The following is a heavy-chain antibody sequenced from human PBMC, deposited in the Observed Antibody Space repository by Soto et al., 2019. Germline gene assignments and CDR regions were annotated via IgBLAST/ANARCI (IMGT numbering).Heavy chain of an antibody. CDR1: GGTFSSYA. Sequence: SVKVSCKASGGTFSSYAISWVRQAPGQGLEWMGGIIPIFGTANYAQKFQGRVTITADESTSTAYMEVNNLRSEDTAVYYCAKVRYSSPMGYYYGMDVWGQGTTVTVS. CDR3: AKVRYSSPMGYYYGMDV. V-gene: IGHV1-69*13. CDR2: IIPIFGTA. J-gene: IGHJ6*02. D-gene: IGHD2-2*01.